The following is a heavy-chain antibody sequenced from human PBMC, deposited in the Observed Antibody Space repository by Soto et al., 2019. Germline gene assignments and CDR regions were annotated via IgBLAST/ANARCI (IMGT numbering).Heavy chain of an antibody. J-gene: IGHJ1*01. Sequence: GGSLRLSCAASGFTFSSYGMHWVRQAPGKGLEWVAVISYDGSNKYYADSVKGRFTISRDNSKNTLYLQMNSLRAEDTAVYYCARGDYYDSSGSQHWGQGTLVTVSS. CDR2: ISYDGSNK. D-gene: IGHD3-22*01. V-gene: IGHV3-30*03. CDR1: GFTFSSYG. CDR3: ARGDYYDSSGSQH.